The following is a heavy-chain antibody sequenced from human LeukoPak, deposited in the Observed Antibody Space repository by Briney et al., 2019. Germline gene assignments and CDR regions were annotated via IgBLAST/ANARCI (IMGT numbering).Heavy chain of an antibody. V-gene: IGHV3-48*04. Sequence: GGSLRLSWAASGFTFSSYSMNRVRQAPGKGLEWVSYISSSSSPIYYADSMKGRFTISRDNAKKSLYLQMNSLRAEDTAVYYCARGMVGAGRVDYWGQGTLVTVSS. CDR1: GFTFSSYS. J-gene: IGHJ4*02. CDR2: ISSSSSPI. CDR3: ARGMVGAGRVDY. D-gene: IGHD1-26*01.